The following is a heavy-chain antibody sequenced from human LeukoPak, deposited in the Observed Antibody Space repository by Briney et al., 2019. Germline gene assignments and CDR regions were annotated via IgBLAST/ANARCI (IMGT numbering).Heavy chain of an antibody. CDR2: ISGSGGST. V-gene: IGHV3-23*01. CDR3: AKASITMVRGVIIRYYFDY. CDR1: GFTFSSYA. D-gene: IGHD3-10*01. J-gene: IGHJ4*02. Sequence: PGGSLRLSCAASGFTFSSYAMSWVRQAPGKGLEWVSAISGSGGSTYYAASVKGRFTISRDNTKNTLYLQMNSLRAEDTAVYYCAKASITMVRGVIIRYYFDYWGQGTLVTVSS.